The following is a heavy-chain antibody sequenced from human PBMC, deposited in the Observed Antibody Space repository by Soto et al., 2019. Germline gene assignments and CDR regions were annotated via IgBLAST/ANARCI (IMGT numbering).Heavy chain of an antibody. J-gene: IGHJ4*02. CDR3: ARGRASGSYYLLDY. V-gene: IGHV1-8*01. CDR2: INPNSGNI. CDR1: GDTFTTYD. Sequence: ASVKVSCKASGDTFTTYDINWVRQATGHGLEWMGWINPNSGNIGYAQRFQGRVTMTRDTAIRTAYMEVSSLRSDDTAVYYCARGRASGSYYLLDYWGQGALVTVSS. D-gene: IGHD3-10*01.